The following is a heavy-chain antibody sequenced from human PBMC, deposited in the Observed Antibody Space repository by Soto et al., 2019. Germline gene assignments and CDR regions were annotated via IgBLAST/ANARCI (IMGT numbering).Heavy chain of an antibody. CDR3: ARHGYYDSSGYYYALDYYYGMDV. V-gene: IGHV5-51*01. Sequence: GESLKISYKGSGYSFTSYWIGWVRQMPGKGLEWMGIIYPGDSDTRYSPSFQGQVTISADKSISTAYLQWSSLKASDTAMYYCARHGYYDSSGYYYALDYYYGMDVWGQGTTVTVSS. D-gene: IGHD3-22*01. CDR1: GYSFTSYW. CDR2: IYPGDSDT. J-gene: IGHJ6*02.